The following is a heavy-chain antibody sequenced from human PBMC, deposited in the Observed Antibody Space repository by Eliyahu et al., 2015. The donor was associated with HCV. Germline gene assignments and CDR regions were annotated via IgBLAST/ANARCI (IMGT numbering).Heavy chain of an antibody. CDR2: INHSGST. V-gene: IGHV4-34*01. CDR1: GGSFSGYY. J-gene: IGHJ6*02. CDR3: ARGSAPDGDYDYYYGLDV. Sequence: QVQLQQWGAGLLKSSETLSLTCAVYGGSFSGYYWSWIRQPPGKGLEWIGEINHSGSTNYNPSLKSRVTISVDTSKNQFSLKLSSVTAADTAVFYCARGSAPDGDYDYYYGLDVWGQGTRVTVSS. D-gene: IGHD4-17*01.